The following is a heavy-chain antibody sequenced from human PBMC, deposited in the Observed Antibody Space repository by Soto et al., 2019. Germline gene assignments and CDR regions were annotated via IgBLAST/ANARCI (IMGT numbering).Heavy chain of an antibody. J-gene: IGHJ3*02. V-gene: IGHV1-69*13. CDR3: ARDYYDSSGYAYDAFDI. CDR2: IIPIFGTA. D-gene: IGHD3-22*01. CDR1: GGTFSSYA. Sequence: SVKVSCKASGGTFSSYAISWVRQAPGQGLEWMGGIIPIFGTANYAQKFQGRVTITADESTSTAYMELSSLRSEDTAVYYCARDYYDSSGYAYDAFDIWGQGAMVTVSS.